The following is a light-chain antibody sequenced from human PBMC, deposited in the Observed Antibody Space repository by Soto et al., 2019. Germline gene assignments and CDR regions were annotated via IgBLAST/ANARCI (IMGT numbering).Light chain of an antibody. CDR2: AAS. CDR1: QSISTY. V-gene: IGKV1-39*01. J-gene: IGKJ1*01. CDR3: QQSYSTPPT. Sequence: DIQMTQSPSSLSASIGDRVTITCRASQSISTYLNWYQHKPGKAPKLLIYAASSLQSGDTSRFSCSGSGTDFTITISSLQPEDFATYYCQQSYSTPPTFGQGTKVEIK.